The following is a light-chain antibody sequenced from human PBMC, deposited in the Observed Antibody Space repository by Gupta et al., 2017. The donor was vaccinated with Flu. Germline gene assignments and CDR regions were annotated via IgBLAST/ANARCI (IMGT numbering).Light chain of an antibody. CDR1: SSEVGRFNL. J-gene: IGLJ1*01. V-gene: IGLV2-23*01. CDR2: EGS. Sequence: SITISCTGTSSEVGRFNLVSWYQQYPGKAPKRRMYEGSRRPSGVSNRVSGSKSGNTASLTISGLQAEDEADDDCCSYAGSDVDGFGTGTKVTVL. CDR3: CSYAGSDVDG.